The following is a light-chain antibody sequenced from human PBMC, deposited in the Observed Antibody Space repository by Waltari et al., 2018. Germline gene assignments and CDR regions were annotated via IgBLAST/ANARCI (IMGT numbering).Light chain of an antibody. CDR3: QMYVRLPVT. CDR2: DTS. V-gene: IGKV3-20*01. J-gene: IGKJ1*01. CDR1: QSVGRS. Sequence: EIVLTQSPGTLSLSPGERATLSCRASQSVGRSLAWYQRKPGQAPRLLIYDTSNRATGIPERFSGSGSGTDFSLTISRLELEDFAVYYCQMYVRLPVTFGQGTKVEIK.